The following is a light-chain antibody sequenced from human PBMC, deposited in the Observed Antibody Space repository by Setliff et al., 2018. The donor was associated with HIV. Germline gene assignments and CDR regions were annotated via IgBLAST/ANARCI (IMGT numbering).Light chain of an antibody. J-gene: IGLJ1*01. CDR3: SSYISSSTDV. CDR1: SSDVGGYNY. Sequence: ALTQPASVSGSPGQSITISCTGTSSDVGGYNYVSWYQQHPGKAPKLMIYDVTKRPSGVSNRFSGSKSGNTASLTISGLQAEDEADYYCSSYISSSTDVFGTGTKGTVL. CDR2: DVT. V-gene: IGLV2-14*01.